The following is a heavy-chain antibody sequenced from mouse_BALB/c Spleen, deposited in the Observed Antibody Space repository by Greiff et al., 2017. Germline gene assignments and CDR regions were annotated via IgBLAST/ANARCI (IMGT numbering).Heavy chain of an antibody. J-gene: IGHJ2*01. CDR1: GYTFTSYW. Sequence: QVQLKQSGAELAKPGASVKMSCKASGYTFTSYWMHWVKQRPGQGLEWIGYINPSTGYTEYNQKFKDKATLTADKSSSTAYMQLSSLTSEDSAVYYCASSGLYCFDYWGQGTPLTVSA. CDR3: ASSGLYCFDY. V-gene: IGHV1-7*01. CDR2: INPSTGYT. D-gene: IGHD3-1*01.